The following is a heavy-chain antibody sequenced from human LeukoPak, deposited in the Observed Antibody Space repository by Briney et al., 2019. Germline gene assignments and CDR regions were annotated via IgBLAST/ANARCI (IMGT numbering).Heavy chain of an antibody. CDR3: AKAYEYSSGWYGNYFDY. CDR1: GFTIDDYA. CDR2: ISWDGGST. V-gene: IGHV3-43D*03. D-gene: IGHD6-19*01. J-gene: IGHJ4*02. Sequence: GGSLRLSCAASGFTIDDYAMHWVRQAPGKGLEWVSLISWDGGSTYYADSVKGRFTISRDNSKNSLYLQMNSLRAEDTALYYCAKAYEYSSGWYGNYFDYWGQGTLVTVSS.